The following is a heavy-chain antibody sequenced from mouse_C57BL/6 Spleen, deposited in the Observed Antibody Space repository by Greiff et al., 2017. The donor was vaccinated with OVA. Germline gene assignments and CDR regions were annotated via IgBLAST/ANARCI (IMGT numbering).Heavy chain of an antibody. Sequence: EVHLVESGGGLVQPGGSLSLSCAASGFTFTDYYMSWVRQPPGKALEWLGFIRNKANGYTTEYSASVKGRFTISRDNSQSILYLQMNALRAEDSATYYCASQYYGSPGFAYWGQGTLVTVSA. V-gene: IGHV7-3*01. CDR3: ASQYYGSPGFAY. J-gene: IGHJ3*01. CDR1: GFTFTDYY. CDR2: IRNKANGYTT. D-gene: IGHD1-1*01.